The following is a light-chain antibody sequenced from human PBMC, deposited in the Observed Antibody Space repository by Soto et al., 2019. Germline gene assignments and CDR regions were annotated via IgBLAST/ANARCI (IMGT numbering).Light chain of an antibody. Sequence: QSVLTQPPSASGTPGQRVTISCSGSSSNIGSNTVNWYQQLPGTAPKLLIYSNNQRPSGVPDRFSGSKSGTSASLAISRLQYEDEADYYCAAWDDSLNGRYVFGTGTKVTVL. V-gene: IGLV1-44*01. J-gene: IGLJ1*01. CDR1: SSNIGSNT. CDR2: SNN. CDR3: AAWDDSLNGRYV.